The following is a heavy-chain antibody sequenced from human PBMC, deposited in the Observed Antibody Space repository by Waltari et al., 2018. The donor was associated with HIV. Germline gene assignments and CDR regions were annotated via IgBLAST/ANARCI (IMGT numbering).Heavy chain of an antibody. Sequence: QVQLVQPGAAVKKSGASVKVSGTASGFTFPDHYIHCVRQAPGQGLEWMGRIHPDSGGTNFAQKVQVRVTMTRDTSISTVYMELNRLRSDDTAVYYCARDRSNYGSGSYDAFDIWGQETMVTVSS. V-gene: IGHV1-2*06. J-gene: IGHJ3*02. CDR3: ARDRSNYGSGSYDAFDI. D-gene: IGHD3-10*01. CDR2: IHPDSGGT. CDR1: GFTFPDHY.